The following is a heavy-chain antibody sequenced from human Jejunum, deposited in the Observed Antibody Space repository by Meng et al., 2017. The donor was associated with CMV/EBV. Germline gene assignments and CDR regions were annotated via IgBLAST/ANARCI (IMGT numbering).Heavy chain of an antibody. CDR2: ISYGGGDK. J-gene: IGHJ6*02. Sequence: FTFRSYSMQWVRQAPAKGLEWLALISYGGGDKYYADSVKGRFTISRDNSQNTLHLQMNSLRADDTALYYCAKDPSGSFYHYGMDVWGQGTRVTVSS. D-gene: IGHD6-25*01. CDR1: FTFRSYS. CDR3: AKDPSGSFYHYGMDV. V-gene: IGHV3-30-3*02.